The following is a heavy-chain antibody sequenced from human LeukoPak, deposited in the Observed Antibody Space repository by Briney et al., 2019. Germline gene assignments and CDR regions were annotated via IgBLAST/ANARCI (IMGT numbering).Heavy chain of an antibody. D-gene: IGHD2-2*01. Sequence: ASVKVSCKASGYTFTSYYMHWVRQAPGQGLEWMGIINPSGGSTSYAQKVQGRVTMTRDTSTSTVYMELSSLRSEDTAVYYCAIALDIVVVPAATPTSYYYYGMDVWGQGTTVTVSS. J-gene: IGHJ6*02. CDR3: AIALDIVVVPAATPTSYYYYGMDV. V-gene: IGHV1-46*01. CDR1: GYTFTSYY. CDR2: INPSGGST.